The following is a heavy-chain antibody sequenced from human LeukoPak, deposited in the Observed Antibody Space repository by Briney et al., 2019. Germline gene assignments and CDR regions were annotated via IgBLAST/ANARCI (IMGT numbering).Heavy chain of an antibody. J-gene: IGHJ4*02. CDR1: GFTFSSYA. CDR2: ISSNGGST. CDR3: VWGRSSGWLPDAFDY. D-gene: IGHD6-19*01. Sequence: GGSLRLSCSASGFTFSSYAMHWVRQAPGKGLEYVSAISSNGGSTYYADSVKGRFTISRDNSKNTLYLQMSSLRAEDTAVYYCVWGRSSGWLPDAFDYWGQGTLVTVSS. V-gene: IGHV3-64D*09.